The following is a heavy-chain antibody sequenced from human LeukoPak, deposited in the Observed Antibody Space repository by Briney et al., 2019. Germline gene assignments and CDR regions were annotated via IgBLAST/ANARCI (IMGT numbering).Heavy chain of an antibody. Sequence: SETLSLTCTVFGGSISSYYWSWIRQPAGKGLEWIGRIYTSGSTNYNPSLKSRVIMSVDMSKNQFSLKLSSVTAADTAVYYCARSSSSVHGWDYWGQGTLVTVSS. D-gene: IGHD2-15*01. CDR3: ARSSSSVHGWDY. CDR1: GGSISSYY. CDR2: IYTSGST. J-gene: IGHJ4*02. V-gene: IGHV4-4*07.